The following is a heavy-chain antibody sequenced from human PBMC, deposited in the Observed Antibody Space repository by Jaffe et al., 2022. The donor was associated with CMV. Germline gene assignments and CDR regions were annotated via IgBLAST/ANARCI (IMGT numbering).Heavy chain of an antibody. D-gene: IGHD4-17*01. V-gene: IGHV4-34*01. J-gene: IGHJ6*03. CDR2: INHSGST. CDR3: ARGSLGYGDYLPYMDV. CDR1: GGSFSGYY. Sequence: QVQLQQWGAGLLKPSETLSLTCAVYGGSFSGYYWSWIRQPPGKGLEWIGEINHSGSTNYNPSLKSRVTISVDTSKNQFSLKLSSVTAADTAVYYCARGSLGYGDYLPYMDVWGKGTTVTVSS.